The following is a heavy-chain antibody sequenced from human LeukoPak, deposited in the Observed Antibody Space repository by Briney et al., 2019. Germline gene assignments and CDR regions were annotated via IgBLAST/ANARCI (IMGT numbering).Heavy chain of an antibody. Sequence: PSETLSLTCTLSGGPLSSSSHSWGWIRQPPGKGLEWTGSIYYTGRTYYNPSLKSRVTISVDTSKNQFSLKLSSVTAADTAVYYCAQSLGSSNWIGNWFDPWGQGTLVTVSS. CDR2: IYYTGRT. CDR1: GGPLSSSSHS. CDR3: AQSLGSSNWIGNWFDP. J-gene: IGHJ5*02. D-gene: IGHD6-13*01. V-gene: IGHV4-39*01.